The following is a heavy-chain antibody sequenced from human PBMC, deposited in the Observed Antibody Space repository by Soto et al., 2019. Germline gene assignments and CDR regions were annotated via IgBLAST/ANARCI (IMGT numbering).Heavy chain of an antibody. CDR1: GFTFSSYA. Sequence: EVQLLESGGGLVQPGGSLRLSCAASGFTFSSYAMSWVRQAAGKGLEWVSVICGSGDSTYYADSVMGRFTISRANSKNTLYVQTIGRRAEDTAVYYCAKDLDGAASGPTKFYGMDVWGQGTMVTVSS. CDR2: ICGSGDST. V-gene: IGHV3-23*01. J-gene: IGHJ6*02. D-gene: IGHD2-15*01. CDR3: AKDLDGAASGPTKFYGMDV.